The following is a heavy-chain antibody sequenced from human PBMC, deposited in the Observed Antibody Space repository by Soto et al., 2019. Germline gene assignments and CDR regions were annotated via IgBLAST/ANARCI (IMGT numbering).Heavy chain of an antibody. D-gene: IGHD2-15*01. CDR3: ARRRQYCSGGSCYYGPFDY. J-gene: IGHJ4*02. CDR1: GYSFTSYW. CDR2: IYPGDSDT. Sequence: GESLKISCKGSGYSFTSYWISWVRQMPGKGLEWMGIIYPGDSDTSYSPSFQGQVTISADKSISTAYLQWSSLKASDTAMYYCARRRQYCSGGSCYYGPFDYWGQGTLVTVSS. V-gene: IGHV5-51*01.